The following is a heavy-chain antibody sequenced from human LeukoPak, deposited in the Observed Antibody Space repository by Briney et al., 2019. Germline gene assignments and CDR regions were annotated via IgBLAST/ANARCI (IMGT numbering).Heavy chain of an antibody. Sequence: GGSLRLSCAASGFTVSSNYMSWVRQAPGKGLEWVSVIYSGGSTYYADSVKGRFTISRDNSKNTLYLQMNSLRAEDTAVYYCARVDYYGSVTGPFDIWGRGTMVTVSS. J-gene: IGHJ3*02. D-gene: IGHD3-10*01. CDR2: IYSGGST. CDR1: GFTVSSNY. V-gene: IGHV3-66*02. CDR3: ARVDYYGSVTGPFDI.